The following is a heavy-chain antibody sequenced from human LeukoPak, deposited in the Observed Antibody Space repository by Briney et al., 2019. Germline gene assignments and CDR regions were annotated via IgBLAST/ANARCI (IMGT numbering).Heavy chain of an antibody. Sequence: ASVKVSCKASGGTFSSYAISRVRQAPGQGLEWMGGIIPIFGTANYAQKFQGRVTITTDESTSTAYMELSSLRSEDTAVYYCAREAREPLTRIVVVPAATGYYYMDVWGKGTTVTVSS. V-gene: IGHV1-69*05. J-gene: IGHJ6*03. CDR2: IIPIFGTA. D-gene: IGHD2-2*01. CDR3: AREAREPLTRIVVVPAATGYYYMDV. CDR1: GGTFSSYA.